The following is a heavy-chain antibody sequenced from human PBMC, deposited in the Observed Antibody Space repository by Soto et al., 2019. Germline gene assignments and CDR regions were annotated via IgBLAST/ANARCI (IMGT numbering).Heavy chain of an antibody. D-gene: IGHD2-15*01. CDR3: ARRGRDCSGGSCYFDY. J-gene: IGHJ4*02. CDR2: IYPGDSDT. Sequence: GGSLKISCKVSGYSFTSYWIGWVRQMPGKGLEWMGIIYPGDSDTRYSPSFQGQVTISADKSISTAYLQWSSLKASDTAMYYCARRGRDCSGGSCYFDYWGQGTLVTVSS. CDR1: GYSFTSYW. V-gene: IGHV5-51*01.